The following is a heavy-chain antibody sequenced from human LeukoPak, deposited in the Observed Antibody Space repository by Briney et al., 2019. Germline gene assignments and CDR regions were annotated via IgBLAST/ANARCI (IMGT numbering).Heavy chain of an antibody. D-gene: IGHD2-8*02. V-gene: IGHV4-59*08. CDR3: ARRGSTGGTVDWFDP. CDR1: GGSISSYY. J-gene: IGHJ5*02. Sequence: SETLSLTCTVSGGSISSYYWSWIRQPPGKGLEWIGYIYYSGSTNYNPSLKSRVTTSVDTSKNQFSLKLSSVTAADTAVYYCARRGSTGGTVDWFDPWGQGTLVTVSS. CDR2: IYYSGST.